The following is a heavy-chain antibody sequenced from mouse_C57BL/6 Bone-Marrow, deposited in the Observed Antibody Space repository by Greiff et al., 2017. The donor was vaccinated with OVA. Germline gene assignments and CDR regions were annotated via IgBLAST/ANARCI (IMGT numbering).Heavy chain of an antibody. CDR3: ARGEGTRWYFDV. CDR1: GFTFSDYY. D-gene: IGHD3-3*01. J-gene: IGHJ1*03. CDR2: ISNGGGST. Sequence: EVKVEESGGGLVQPGGSLKLSCAASGFTFSDYYMYWVRQTPEKRLEWVAYISNGGGSTYYPDTVKGRFTISRDNAKNTLYLQMSRLKSEDTAMYYCARGEGTRWYFDVWGTGTTVTVSS. V-gene: IGHV5-12*01.